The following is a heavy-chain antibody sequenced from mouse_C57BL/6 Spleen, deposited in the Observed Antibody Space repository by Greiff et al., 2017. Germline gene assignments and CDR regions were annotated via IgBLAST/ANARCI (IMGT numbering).Heavy chain of an antibody. CDR1: GFTFSSYA. J-gene: IGHJ2*01. CDR3: ARGLYYDEYFDY. D-gene: IGHD2-4*01. V-gene: IGHV5-4*03. CDR2: FSAGGSYT. Sequence: EVKLVESGGGLVKPGGSLKISCEASGFTFSSYAMSWVRQTQEKRLEWVATFSAGGSYTYYQDKVKGRFTISRDNAKNNLYLQMSHLKSEDTAIYYCARGLYYDEYFDYWGQGTTLTVSS.